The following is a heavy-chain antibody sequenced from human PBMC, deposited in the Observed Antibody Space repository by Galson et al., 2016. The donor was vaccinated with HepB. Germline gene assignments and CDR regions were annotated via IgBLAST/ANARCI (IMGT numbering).Heavy chain of an antibody. V-gene: IGHV1-3*04. CDR3: ARDNGSPNWFDP. CDR2: INTGNGNT. CDR1: GYTFTSYA. Sequence: SVKVSCKASGYTFTSYAMHWVRQAPGQRLEWMGWINTGNGNTKYSQKFQGRVTISRDTSASTAYMELRRLRSEDTAVYYCARDNGSPNWFDPWGQGTLVPVSS. D-gene: IGHD1-26*01. J-gene: IGHJ5*02.